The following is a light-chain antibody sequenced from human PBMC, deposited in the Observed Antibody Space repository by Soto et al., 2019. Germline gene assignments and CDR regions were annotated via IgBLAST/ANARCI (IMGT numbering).Light chain of an antibody. CDR2: WAS. CDR1: QSVLYSSNNKNS. V-gene: IGKV4-1*01. CDR3: QQYYTTSMYT. J-gene: IGKJ2*01. Sequence: DIVMTQSPDSLAVSLGERATINCKSSQSVLYSSNNKNSLAWYQQKPGQPPKLLIYWASTRESGVPDRFSGSGSGTDFTLTISSRQAEDVAVYYCQQYYTTSMYTFGQGTKLEIK.